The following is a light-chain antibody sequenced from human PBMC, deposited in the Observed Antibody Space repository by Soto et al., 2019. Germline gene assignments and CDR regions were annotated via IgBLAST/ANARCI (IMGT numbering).Light chain of an antibody. J-gene: IGKJ3*01. CDR3: QQYVTPPFT. Sequence: EIVLTQSPGTLSLSPGERATLSCRASQSVRSSHLAWYQQKPGQTPRLLIFGASSRATGIPDRFSGSGSGTDFTLTISRLEPEDLAVYYCQQYVTPPFTFGPGTKVDIK. V-gene: IGKV3-20*01. CDR2: GAS. CDR1: QSVRSSH.